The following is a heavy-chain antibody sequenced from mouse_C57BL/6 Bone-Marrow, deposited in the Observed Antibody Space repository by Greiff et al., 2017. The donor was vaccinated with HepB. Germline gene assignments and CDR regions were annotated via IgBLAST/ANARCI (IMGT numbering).Heavy chain of an antibody. CDR2: FYPGSGSI. D-gene: IGHD1-1*01. Sequence: QVQLKESGAELVKPGASVKLSCKASGYTFTEYTIHWVKQRSGQGLEWIGWFYPGSGSIKYNEKFKDKATLTADKSSSTVYMELSRLTSEDSAVYFCARHENYYGSRGYWYFDVWGTGTTVTVSS. J-gene: IGHJ1*03. CDR1: GYTFTEYT. CDR3: ARHENYYGSRGYWYFDV. V-gene: IGHV1-62-2*01.